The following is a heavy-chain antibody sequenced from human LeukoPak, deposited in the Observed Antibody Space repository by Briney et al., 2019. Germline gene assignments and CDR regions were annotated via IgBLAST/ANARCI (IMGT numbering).Heavy chain of an antibody. D-gene: IGHD3-9*01. CDR3: ARGKADDILTGDHYYSRGMDG. Sequence: SVKVSRKASGYTSTSYDINWVRQATGQGHEWMGWMNPNSGNTGYAKKFQGRVTMTRNNSISTAYMELSSVRSDDTAVYYCARGKADDILTGDHYYSRGMDGWGQGTMVTVSA. V-gene: IGHV1-8*01. CDR1: GYTSTSYD. J-gene: IGHJ6*01. CDR2: MNPNSGNT.